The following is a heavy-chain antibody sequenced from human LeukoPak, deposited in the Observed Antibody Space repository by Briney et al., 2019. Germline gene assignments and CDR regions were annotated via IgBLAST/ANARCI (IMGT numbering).Heavy chain of an antibody. Sequence: SVKVSCKASGYTFTSYYMHWVRQAPGQGLEWMGGIIPIFGTANYAQKFQGRVTITTDESTSTAYMELSSLRSEDTAVYYCARDRGGTISQPRDAFDIWGQGTMVTVSS. CDR3: ARDRGGTISQPRDAFDI. J-gene: IGHJ3*02. V-gene: IGHV1-69*05. CDR1: GYTFTSYY. CDR2: IIPIFGTA. D-gene: IGHD3-3*01.